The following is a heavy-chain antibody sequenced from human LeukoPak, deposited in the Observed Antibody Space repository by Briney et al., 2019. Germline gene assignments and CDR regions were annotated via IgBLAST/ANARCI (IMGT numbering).Heavy chain of an antibody. CDR1: GFTFSSYG. CDR2: ISGSGGST. D-gene: IGHD2-15*01. CDR3: ARAKLGYCSGGSCYADSFDY. V-gene: IGHV3-23*01. J-gene: IGHJ4*02. Sequence: GGSLRLSCAASGFTFSSYGMSWVRQAPGKGLEWVSAISGSGGSTYYADSVKGRFTISRDNSKNTLYLQMNSLRAEDTAVYYCARAKLGYCSGGSCYADSFDYWGQGTLVTVSS.